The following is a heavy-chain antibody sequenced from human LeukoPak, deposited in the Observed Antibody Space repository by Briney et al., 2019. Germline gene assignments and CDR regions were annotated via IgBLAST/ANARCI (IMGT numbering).Heavy chain of an antibody. CDR2: TYSSGGT. D-gene: IGHD4-17*01. J-gene: IGHJ5*02. V-gene: IGHV3-53*01. CDR1: GFTSSHNY. CDR3: IVFGDSNH. Sequence: GGSLRLSCAASGFTSSHNYMSWVRQAPGKGLEWVSATYSSGGTYYADSVKGRFTISRDTSKNTLYLQINSLSVEDTAVYYCIVFGDSNHWGQGTLVTVSS.